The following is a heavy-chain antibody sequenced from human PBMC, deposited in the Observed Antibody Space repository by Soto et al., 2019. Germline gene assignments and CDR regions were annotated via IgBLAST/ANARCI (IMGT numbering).Heavy chain of an antibody. V-gene: IGHV1-69*13. D-gene: IGHD4-4*01. CDR2: IIPIFGTA. J-gene: IGHJ6*02. Sequence: SVKVSCKASGGTFSSYAISWMRQAPGQGLEWMGGIIPIFGTANYAQKFQGRVTITADESKSTAYMELSSLRSEDTAVYYCARPSTVTTLPYYYGMDVWGQGITVTVSX. CDR3: ARPSTVTTLPYYYGMDV. CDR1: GGTFSSYA.